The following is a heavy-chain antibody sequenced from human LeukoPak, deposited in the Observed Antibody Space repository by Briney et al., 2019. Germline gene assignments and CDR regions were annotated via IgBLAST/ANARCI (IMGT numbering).Heavy chain of an antibody. CDR2: IYYSGST. D-gene: IGHD6-13*01. CDR1: GGSISRYN. CDR3: ARDRGAAAGRYYFDY. Sequence: SETLSLTCTVSGGSISRYNWSWIRQLPGKGLEWIGYIYYSGSTNYNPSLKSRVTISVDTSKNQFSLELSSVTAEDTAVYYCARDRGAAAGRYYFDYWGQGTLVTVSS. J-gene: IGHJ4*02. V-gene: IGHV4-59*01.